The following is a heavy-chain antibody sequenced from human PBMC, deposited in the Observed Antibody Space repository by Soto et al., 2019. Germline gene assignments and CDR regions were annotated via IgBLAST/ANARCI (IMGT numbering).Heavy chain of an antibody. CDR2: FIPIYGTR. CDR3: ARAERPYGDYDNYYYAMDV. CDR1: GGTFSRYA. Sequence: SVKVSCKASGGTFSRYAISWVRRAPGQGLEWIGGFIPIYGTRNYAQKFQGRVTITADESTSTAYMELSSLRSEDTAVYYCARAERPYGDYDNYYYAMDVWGQGTSVTVSS. J-gene: IGHJ6*02. V-gene: IGHV1-69*13. D-gene: IGHD4-17*01.